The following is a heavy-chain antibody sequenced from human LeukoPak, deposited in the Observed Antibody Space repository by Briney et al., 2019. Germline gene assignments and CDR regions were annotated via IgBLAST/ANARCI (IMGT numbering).Heavy chain of an antibody. CDR2: INPNSGGT. CDR3: AREQRDSSSSHTDY. D-gene: IGHD6-6*01. J-gene: IGHJ4*02. V-gene: IGHV1-2*02. CDR1: GYTFTGYY. Sequence: GASVKVSCKASGYTFTGYYIHWVRQAPGQGLEWMGWINPNSGGTNYAQKFQGRVTMTRETSISTAYMELSRLRSDDTAMYYCAREQRDSSSSHTDYWGQGTLVTVSS.